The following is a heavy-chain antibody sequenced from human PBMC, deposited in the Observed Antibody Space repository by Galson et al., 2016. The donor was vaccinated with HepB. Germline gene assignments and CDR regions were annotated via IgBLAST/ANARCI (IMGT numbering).Heavy chain of an antibody. D-gene: IGHD2-15*01. Sequence: SVKVSCKASGYTFSSYGITWVRQAPGQGLEWMGWISAYNDYTNYAQRLQGRVRMTTDTSTRTAYMELRSLRSDDTAVYYCARDWYCSAGSCYDAFDIWGQGAMVTVSS. CDR1: GYTFSSYG. J-gene: IGHJ3*02. V-gene: IGHV1-18*01. CDR3: ARDWYCSAGSCYDAFDI. CDR2: ISAYNDYT.